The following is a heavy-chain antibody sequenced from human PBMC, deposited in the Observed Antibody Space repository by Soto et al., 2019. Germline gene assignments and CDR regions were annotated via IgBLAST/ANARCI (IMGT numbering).Heavy chain of an antibody. D-gene: IGHD2-21*02. V-gene: IGHV4-34*01. J-gene: IGHJ4*02. Sequence: SETLCLTCAVHGGSFSGYYWSWIRQPPGKGLEWIGEINHSGSTNYNPSLKSRVTISVDTSKNQFSLKLSSVTAADTAVYYCAVLCSVVTPLEHFDYWGQGTLVTVSS. CDR1: GGSFSGYY. CDR3: AVLCSVVTPLEHFDY. CDR2: INHSGST.